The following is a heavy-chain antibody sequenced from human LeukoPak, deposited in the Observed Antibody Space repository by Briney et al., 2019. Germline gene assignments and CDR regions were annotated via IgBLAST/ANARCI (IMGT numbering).Heavy chain of an antibody. J-gene: IGHJ6*03. CDR3: ATTTQKWFRGMDL. CDR2: IKPNGGVT. D-gene: IGHD3-10*01. CDR1: GYTFSDHH. V-gene: IGHV1-2*06. Sequence: ASVKLSCKTSGYTFSDHHMHWVRQAPGQGLEWMGRIKPNGGVTSYARKFQGRVAMPRDTSISTAYMELNRLRSDDTAVYFWATTTQKWFRGMDLWGKGTTVTV.